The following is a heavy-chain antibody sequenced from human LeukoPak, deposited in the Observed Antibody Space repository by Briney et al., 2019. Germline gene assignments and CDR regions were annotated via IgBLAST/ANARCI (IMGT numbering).Heavy chain of an antibody. V-gene: IGHV1-2*02. D-gene: IGHD1-26*01. CDR3: ARDPSGSYWFDP. CDR2: INPNSGGT. Sequence: ASVKVSCKASGYTFTGYYMHWVRQAPGQGLEWMGWINPNSGGTNYAQKFQGRVTMTRDTSISTAYMELSRLRSDDTAVYYCARDPSGSYWFDPWGRGTLVTVSS. CDR1: GYTFTGYY. J-gene: IGHJ5*02.